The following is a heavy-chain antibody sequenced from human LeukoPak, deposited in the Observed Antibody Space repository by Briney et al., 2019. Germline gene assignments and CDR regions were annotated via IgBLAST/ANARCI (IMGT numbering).Heavy chain of an antibody. J-gene: IGHJ3*02. V-gene: IGHV3-23*01. Sequence: GGSLRLSCAASGFTFSSYAMSWVRQAPGKGLEWVSAISGSGGSAYYADSVKGRFTISRDNSKNTLYLQMNSLRAEDTAVYYCAKEFLVEATPYDAFDIWGQGTMVTVSS. CDR1: GFTFSSYA. D-gene: IGHD1-26*01. CDR3: AKEFLVEATPYDAFDI. CDR2: ISGSGGSA.